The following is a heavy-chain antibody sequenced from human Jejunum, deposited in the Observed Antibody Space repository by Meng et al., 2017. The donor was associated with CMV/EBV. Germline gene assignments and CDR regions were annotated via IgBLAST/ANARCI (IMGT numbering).Heavy chain of an antibody. CDR3: ATTLYPIPFLNYFDP. J-gene: IGHJ5*02. Sequence: GGSITRYYGSWIRQPPGKGREWMGYLYYSETAYYSPSLRSRVTISVDTTKNQFSLRLNSVTAADTAVYFCATTLYPIPFLNYFDPWGQGTLVTVSS. CDR2: LYYSETA. D-gene: IGHD3-16*01. CDR1: GGSITRYY. V-gene: IGHV4-59*01.